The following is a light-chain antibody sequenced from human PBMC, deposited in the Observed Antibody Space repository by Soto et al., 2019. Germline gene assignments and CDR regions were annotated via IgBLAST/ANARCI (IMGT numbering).Light chain of an antibody. Sequence: DIQMTQSPSSLSASVGDRVTITCRASQNIRSFLNWYHQKPGKAPKLLIHDASRLQSGVPSRFSGSGSATYFTLTITTLQPEDFGTYYCQQSDSPPITFGQGTRLEIK. CDR1: QNIRSF. J-gene: IGKJ5*01. CDR3: QQSDSPPIT. V-gene: IGKV1-39*01. CDR2: DAS.